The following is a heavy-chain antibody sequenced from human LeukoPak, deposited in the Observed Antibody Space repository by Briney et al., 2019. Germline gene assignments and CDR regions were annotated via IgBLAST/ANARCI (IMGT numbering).Heavy chain of an antibody. V-gene: IGHV3-21*01. D-gene: IGHD2-15*01. CDR3: ARDPTDGGYPGDPGY. Sequence: PGGFLRLSCAVSGFTFSSYGMNWVRQAPGKGLEWVSSISSSSSYIYYADSVKGRFTISRDNAKNSLYLQMNSLRAEDTAVYYCARDPTDGGYPGDPGYWGQGTLVTVSS. CDR1: GFTFSSYG. CDR2: ISSSSSYI. J-gene: IGHJ4*02.